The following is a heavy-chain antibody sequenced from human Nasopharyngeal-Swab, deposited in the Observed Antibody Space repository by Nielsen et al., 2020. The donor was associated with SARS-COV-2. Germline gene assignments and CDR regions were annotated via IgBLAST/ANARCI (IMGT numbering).Heavy chain of an antibody. Sequence: GGSLRLSCAVSGFTFSNYWMTWVRQAPGKGLEWVANIKQDGSEMYYVDSVKGRFTISRDNAKNSLYLQMNSLRVEDTAVYNCAREGRDGFDYWGQGTLVTVSS. V-gene: IGHV3-7*01. CDR3: AREGRDGFDY. CDR2: IKQDGSEM. D-gene: IGHD5-24*01. CDR1: GFTFSNYW. J-gene: IGHJ4*02.